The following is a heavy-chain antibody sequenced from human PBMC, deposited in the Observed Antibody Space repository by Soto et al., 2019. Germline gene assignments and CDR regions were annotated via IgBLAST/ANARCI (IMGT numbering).Heavy chain of an antibody. V-gene: IGHV1-18*01. CDR3: AIEGYCISTSCRDYDYYGRDV. Sequence: QVQLVQSGAEVKKPGASVKVSCKASGYTFTSYGISWVRQAPGQGLEWMGWISAYNGNTNYAQKHQGGVTMTTDKSTSNAYMEVSTQRADDTAVYYCAIEGYCISTSCRDYDYYGRDVWGQGTTVTVSS. D-gene: IGHD2-2*01. J-gene: IGHJ6*02. CDR1: GYTFTSYG. CDR2: ISAYNGNT.